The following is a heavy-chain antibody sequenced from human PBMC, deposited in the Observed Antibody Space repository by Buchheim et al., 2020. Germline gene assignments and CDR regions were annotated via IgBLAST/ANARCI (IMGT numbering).Heavy chain of an antibody. Sequence: EVQLVESGGGLVQPGGSLRLSCAASGFTFSSYWMTWVRQAPGKGLEWVANIRQDGNEQYYVDSVKGRFSISRGNAKKSLYLQMNSLRAEDTAVYYCARDGGSGLNYWGQGTL. J-gene: IGHJ4*02. CDR2: IRQDGNEQ. CDR3: ARDGGSGLNY. V-gene: IGHV3-7*01. D-gene: IGHD6-19*01. CDR1: GFTFSSYW.